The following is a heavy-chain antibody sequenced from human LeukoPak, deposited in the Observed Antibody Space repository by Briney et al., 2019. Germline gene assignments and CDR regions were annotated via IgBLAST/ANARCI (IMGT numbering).Heavy chain of an antibody. Sequence: GASVKVSCKASGYIFTTYDISWVRQAPGQGLEWMGWISAYSGNTNYAQILQGRVTLTTDTSTSTAYMELRSLRSDDTAVYYCARVPLVATSHFDYWGQGTLVTVSS. CDR1: GYIFTTYD. V-gene: IGHV1-18*01. CDR2: ISAYSGNT. CDR3: ARVPLVATSHFDY. D-gene: IGHD5-12*01. J-gene: IGHJ4*02.